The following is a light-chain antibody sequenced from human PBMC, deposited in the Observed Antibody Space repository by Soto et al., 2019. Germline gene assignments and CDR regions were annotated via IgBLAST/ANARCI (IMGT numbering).Light chain of an antibody. Sequence: EVVMTQSPATLSVSPGERATLSCRASQNIRTNLAWYQQKPRQAPRLLIYDASTRATGIPARFSGSGSGTEFPLTIRSLQSEDFAVYYCQQYNNWRSFGQGTKVDVK. CDR1: QNIRTN. CDR2: DAS. J-gene: IGKJ1*01. CDR3: QQYNNWRS. V-gene: IGKV3D-15*01.